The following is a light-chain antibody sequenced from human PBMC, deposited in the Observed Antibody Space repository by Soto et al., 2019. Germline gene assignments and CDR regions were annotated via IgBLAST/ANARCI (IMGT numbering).Light chain of an antibody. CDR3: QHYGSTPWS. CDR1: QSVSSTY. J-gene: IGKJ1*01. V-gene: IGKV3-20*01. CDR2: GAS. Sequence: EVVLTQAPGAXSXXPXXXXXXXXRASQSVSSTYLAWYQQKPGQAPRLLLYGASTRATDIPDRISGSGSGTDFTLTISRLEPEDFAVYYCQHYGSTPWSFGQGTKVDIK.